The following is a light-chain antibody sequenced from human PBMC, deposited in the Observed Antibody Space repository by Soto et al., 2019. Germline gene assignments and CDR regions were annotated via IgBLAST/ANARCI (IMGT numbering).Light chain of an antibody. CDR1: RSNIGAGYD. CDR3: QSYDSSLSGVI. J-gene: IGLJ2*01. CDR2: GDT. Sequence: QPVLTQPPSVSGAPGQRVTISCTGSRSNIGAGYDVHWYRQLPGTAPKLLIYGDTSRPSGVPDRFSGSKSGTSASLAITGLQAEDEADYYCQSYDSSLSGVIFGGGTKLTVL. V-gene: IGLV1-40*01.